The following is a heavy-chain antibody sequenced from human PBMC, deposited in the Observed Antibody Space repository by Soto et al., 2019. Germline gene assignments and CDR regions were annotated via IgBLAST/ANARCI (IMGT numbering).Heavy chain of an antibody. CDR3: ARATGGNDTGGNYMGV. V-gene: IGHV1-69*08. D-gene: IGHD5-12*01. J-gene: IGHJ6*03. Sequence: QVQLVQSGPEVKKPGSSVKVSCKTSGGTLSSYSFIWVRQATGQRLEWVGRIITFVGKSNVAQRFQGRVTITADRSTATAYMELRRLTSDDTAVYYCARATGGNDTGGNYMGVWCTGTTVTVSS. CDR2: IITFVGKS. CDR1: GGTLSSYS.